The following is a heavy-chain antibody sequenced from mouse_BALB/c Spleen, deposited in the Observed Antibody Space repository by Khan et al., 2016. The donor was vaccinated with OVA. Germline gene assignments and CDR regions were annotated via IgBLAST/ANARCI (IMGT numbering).Heavy chain of an antibody. V-gene: IGHV3-2*02. D-gene: IGHD1-1*01. J-gene: IGHJ2*01. CDR3: ARGNYYGYYFDY. CDR1: GYSITSGYA. Sequence: EVQLVESGPGLVKPSQSLSLTCTVTGYSITSGYAWNWIRQFPGNKLEWMGYISYSGVTSYNPSLKSRISIIRDTSKNQFFLQLNSLTTEDTATYYCARGNYYGYYFDYWGQGTTLTVSS. CDR2: ISYSGVT.